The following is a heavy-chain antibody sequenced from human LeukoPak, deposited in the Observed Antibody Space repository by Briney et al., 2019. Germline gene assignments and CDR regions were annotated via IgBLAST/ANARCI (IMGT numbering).Heavy chain of an antibody. CDR1: GGSFSGYY. J-gene: IGHJ6*04. CDR2: INHSGST. Sequence: SETLSLTCAVYGGSFSGYYWSWIRQPPGKGLEWIGEINHSGSTNYNPSPKSRVTISVDTSKNQFSLKLSSVTAADTAVYYCAKGFRITMVRGVIQQNYYYYGMDVWGKGTTVTVSS. CDR3: AKGFRITMVRGVIQQNYYYYGMDV. V-gene: IGHV4-34*01. D-gene: IGHD3-10*01.